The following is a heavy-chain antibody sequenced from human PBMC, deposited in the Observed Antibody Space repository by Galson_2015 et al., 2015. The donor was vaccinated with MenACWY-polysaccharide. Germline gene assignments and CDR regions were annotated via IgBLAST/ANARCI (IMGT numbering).Heavy chain of an antibody. J-gene: IGHJ4*02. CDR2: ISDRGIT. CDR3: AKNWWRQQVGIDY. Sequence: SLRLSCAVSGFTFSSYAMNWVRQAPGNGLEWVSSISDRGITYYADSVKGRFTISRDTSKNTLYLQMSSLRDEDTAVYYCAKNWWRQQVGIDYWGQGTLVTVSS. D-gene: IGHD6-13*01. CDR1: GFTFSSYA. V-gene: IGHV3-23*01.